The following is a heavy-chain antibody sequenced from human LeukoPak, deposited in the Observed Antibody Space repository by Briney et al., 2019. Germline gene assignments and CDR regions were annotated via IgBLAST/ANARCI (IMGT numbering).Heavy chain of an antibody. J-gene: IGHJ4*02. Sequence: GRSLRLSCAASGFTFDDYAMHWVRQAPGKGLEWVSGISWNSDGIGYADSVKGRFTISRDNAKNSLYLQMNSLRAEDTAVYYCARDLYYYGSGSYRGGYYFDYWGQGTLVTVSS. CDR2: ISWNSDGI. D-gene: IGHD3-10*01. CDR3: ARDLYYYGSGSYRGGYYFDY. CDR1: GFTFDDYA. V-gene: IGHV3-9*01.